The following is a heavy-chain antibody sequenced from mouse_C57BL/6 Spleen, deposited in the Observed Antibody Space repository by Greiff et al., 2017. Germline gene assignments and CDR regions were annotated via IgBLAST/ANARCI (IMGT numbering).Heavy chain of an antibody. CDR3: ARSAGTRAY. V-gene: IGHV14-2*01. D-gene: IGHD4-1*01. CDR2: IDPEDGET. J-gene: IGHJ3*01. Sequence: VHVKQSGAELVKPGASVKLSCTASGFNIKDYYMHWVKQRNEQGLEWIGRIDPEDGETKYAPKFLGKATITADTSSNTAYLQLSSLTSEDTAVYYCARSAGTRAYWGQGTLVTVSA. CDR1: GFNIKDYY.